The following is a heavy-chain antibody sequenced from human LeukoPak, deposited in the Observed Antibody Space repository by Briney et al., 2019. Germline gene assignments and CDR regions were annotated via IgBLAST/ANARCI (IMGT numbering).Heavy chain of an antibody. V-gene: IGHV4-34*01. CDR2: INHSGST. CDR3: ARLSSNIVVVPAATTYYYGSGSWLPYYFDY. J-gene: IGHJ4*02. CDR1: GGSFSGYY. D-gene: IGHD3-10*01. Sequence: SETLSLTCAVYGGSFSGYYWSWIRQPPGKGLEWIGEINHSGSTNYNPSLKSRVTISVDTSKNQFSLKLSSVTAADTAVYYCARLSSNIVVVPAATTYYYGSGSWLPYYFDYWGQGTLVTVPS.